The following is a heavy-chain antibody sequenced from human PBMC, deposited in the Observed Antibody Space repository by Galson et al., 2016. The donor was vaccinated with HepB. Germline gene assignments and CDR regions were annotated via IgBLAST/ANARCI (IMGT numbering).Heavy chain of an antibody. J-gene: IGHJ6*01. Sequence: SLRLSCAASGFIFSNAWMSWVRQAPGKGLEWVGRVKSKTDGGTTDYAAPVKGRFTISRDNSKNTLYLQMNSLRALEWFLSYYFLLTLHQGPIGLPPGALLQEHLWG. CDR3: FLLTLHQGPIGLPPGALLQEHL. CDR1: GFIFSNAW. V-gene: IGHV3-15*01. CDR2: VKSKTDGGTT. D-gene: IGHD2/OR15-2a*01.